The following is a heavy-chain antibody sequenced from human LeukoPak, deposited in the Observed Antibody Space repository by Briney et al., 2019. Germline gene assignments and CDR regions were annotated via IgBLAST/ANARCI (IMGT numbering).Heavy chain of an antibody. J-gene: IGHJ6*02. Sequence: SETLSLTCAVYGGSFSGYYWSWIRQPPGKGLEWIGEINHSGSTNYNPSLKSRVTISVDTSKNRFSLKLSSVTAADTAVYYCARGRGYCSSTSCYKAPTYYYYYYGMDVWGQGTTVTVSS. V-gene: IGHV4-34*01. CDR3: ARGRGYCSSTSCYKAPTYYYYYYGMDV. CDR2: INHSGST. D-gene: IGHD2-2*02. CDR1: GGSFSGYY.